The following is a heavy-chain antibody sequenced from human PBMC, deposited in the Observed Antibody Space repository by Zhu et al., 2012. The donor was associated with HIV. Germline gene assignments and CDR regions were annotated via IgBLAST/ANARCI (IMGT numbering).Heavy chain of an antibody. CDR1: GGTFSSYA. V-gene: IGHV1-69*01. CDR3: ATKGVVVTWPGGVXTY. Sequence: QVQLVQSGAEVKKPGSSVKVSCKASGGTFSSYAISWVRQAPGQGLEWMGGIIPIFGTANYAQKFQGRVTITADESTSTAYMELSSLRSEDTAVYYCATKGVVVTWPGGVXTYWGQGTLVTVSS. J-gene: IGHJ4*02. CDR2: IIPIFGTA. D-gene: IGHD2-21*02.